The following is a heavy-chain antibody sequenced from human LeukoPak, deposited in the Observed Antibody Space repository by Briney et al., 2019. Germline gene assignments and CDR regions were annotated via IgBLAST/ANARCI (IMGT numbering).Heavy chain of an antibody. J-gene: IGHJ5*02. CDR1: GFTLSSYA. D-gene: IGHD2-2*01. Sequence: PGGSLRLSCAASGFTLSSYAMHWVRQALGKGLEWVAVISYDGSNKYYADSVKGRFTISRDNSKNTLYLQMNSLRAEDTAVYYCARERVVEVVVVPAEFWFDPWGQGTLVTVSS. V-gene: IGHV3-30-3*01. CDR3: ARERVVEVVVVPAEFWFDP. CDR2: ISYDGSNK.